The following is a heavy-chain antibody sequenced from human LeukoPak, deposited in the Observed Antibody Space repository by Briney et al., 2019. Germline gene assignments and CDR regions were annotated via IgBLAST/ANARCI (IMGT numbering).Heavy chain of an antibody. CDR2: FYISGST. V-gene: IGHV4-4*07. CDR3: ARDMYYYDSSGAYKYFEY. Sequence: SETLSLTCTVSGGSIISYYWSWVRQPAGEGLGWIGRFYISGSTNYNPSLKSRVTISGDKSTNQLSLKLSSVTAADTAVYYCARDMYYYDSSGAYKYFEYWGQGTLVTVSS. J-gene: IGHJ4*02. D-gene: IGHD3-22*01. CDR1: GGSIISYY.